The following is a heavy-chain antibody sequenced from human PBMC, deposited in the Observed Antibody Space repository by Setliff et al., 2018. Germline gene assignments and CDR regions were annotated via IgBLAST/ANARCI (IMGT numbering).Heavy chain of an antibody. V-gene: IGHV4-39*07. CDR1: GGSISSSSYY. J-gene: IGHJ3*02. D-gene: IGHD3-16*02. Sequence: PSETLSLTCTVSGGSISSSSYYWGWIRQPPGKGLEWIGSINYRGSTYYNPSLKSRVTISIDTSKNQFSLKLSSVTAADTAVYYCARDLYDYVWGTYRYHDAFDIWGQGTMVTVSS. CDR2: INYRGST. CDR3: ARDLYDYVWGTYRYHDAFDI.